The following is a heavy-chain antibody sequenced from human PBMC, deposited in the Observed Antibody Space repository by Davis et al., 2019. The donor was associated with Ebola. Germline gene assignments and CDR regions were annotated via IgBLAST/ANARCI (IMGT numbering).Heavy chain of an antibody. CDR2: ISGSGGST. CDR3: ARDPPQSGGYV. V-gene: IGHV3-23*01. Sequence: GESLKISCAASGFTFSSYAMNWVRQAPGKGLEWVSAISGSGGSTYYAGSVKGRFTISRDNSRNTLYLQMNSLRPDDTAVYYCARDPPQSGGYVWGQGTLVTVSS. D-gene: IGHD5-12*01. J-gene: IGHJ4*02. CDR1: GFTFSSYA.